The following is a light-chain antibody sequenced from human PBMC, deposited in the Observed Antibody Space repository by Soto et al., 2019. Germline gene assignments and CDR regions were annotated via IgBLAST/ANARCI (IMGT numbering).Light chain of an antibody. Sequence: EIVLTQSPATLSLSPGERATLSCRASQSVSSYLAWYQQKPGQAPRLLIYDASIRATGIPARFSGRGSGTDFTLTISSLEPKDSAIYYCQQRSNWPPWTFGQGTKVKIK. CDR3: QQRSNWPPWT. CDR1: QSVSSY. V-gene: IGKV3-11*01. J-gene: IGKJ1*01. CDR2: DAS.